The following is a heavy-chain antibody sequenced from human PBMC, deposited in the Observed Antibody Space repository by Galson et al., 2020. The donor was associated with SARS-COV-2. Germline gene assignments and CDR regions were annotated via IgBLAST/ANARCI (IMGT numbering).Heavy chain of an antibody. CDR2: TYYRSKWYS. CDR3: ARSPGKSVARTMDV. CDR1: GDSVSSSSAA. Sequence: SQTLSLTCVVPGDSVSSSSAAWNWIRQSPSRGLEWLGRTYYRSKWYSEYAVSMKSRVTITPDTSKNQFSLQLNSVTPEDTAVYYCARSPGKSVARTMDVWSQGTTVTVSS. D-gene: IGHD6-19*01. V-gene: IGHV6-1*01. J-gene: IGHJ6*02.